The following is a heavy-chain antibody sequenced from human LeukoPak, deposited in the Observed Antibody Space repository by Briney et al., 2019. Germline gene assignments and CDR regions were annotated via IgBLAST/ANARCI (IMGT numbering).Heavy chain of an antibody. V-gene: IGHV4-34*01. CDR1: GGSFSGYY. D-gene: IGHD6-13*01. CDR3: ARGWAYSSSWYDY. Sequence: PSETLSLTCAVYGGSFSGYYWSWIRQPPGKGLEWIGEINHSGSTNYNPSLKSRVTISVDTSKNQFSLKLSPVTAADTAVYYCARGWAYSSSWYDYWGQGTLVTVSS. J-gene: IGHJ4*02. CDR2: INHSGST.